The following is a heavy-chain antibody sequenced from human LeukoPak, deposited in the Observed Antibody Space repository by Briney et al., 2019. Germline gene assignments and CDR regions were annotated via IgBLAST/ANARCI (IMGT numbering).Heavy chain of an antibody. CDR1: GGSFSGYY. CDR2: INHSGST. J-gene: IGHJ4*02. Sequence: PSETLSLTCAVYGGSFSGYYWSWIRQPPGKGLEWIGEINHSGSTNYNPSLKSRVTISVDTSKNQFSLKLSSVTAADTAVYYCARHGYSYGHGYWGQGTLVTVSS. CDR3: ARHGYSYGHGY. V-gene: IGHV4-34*01. D-gene: IGHD5-18*01.